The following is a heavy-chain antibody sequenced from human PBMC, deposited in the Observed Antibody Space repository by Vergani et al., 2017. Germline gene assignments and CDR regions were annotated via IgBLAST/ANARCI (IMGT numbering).Heavy chain of an antibody. D-gene: IGHD1-7*01. CDR3: ARDLDWDYYFDY. Sequence: EVQLVESGGGLVKPGGSLRLSCAASGFTFSSYSMNWVRQAPGKGLEWVSYISSSGSTIYYADSVKGRFTISRDNAKNSLYLQMNSLRAEDTAVYYCARDLDWDYYFDYWGQGTLVTVSS. J-gene: IGHJ4*02. CDR1: GFTFSSYS. V-gene: IGHV3-21*05. CDR2: ISSSGSTI.